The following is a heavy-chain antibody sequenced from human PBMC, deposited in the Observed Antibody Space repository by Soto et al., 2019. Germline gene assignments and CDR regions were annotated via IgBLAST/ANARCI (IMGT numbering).Heavy chain of an antibody. D-gene: IGHD3-10*01. CDR2: ISSSGSTI. CDR3: AGLGQGSYYSRLNYYYGMDV. CDR1: GFTFSSYE. V-gene: IGHV3-48*03. Sequence: LRLSCAASGFTFSSYEMNWVRQAPGKGLEWVSYISSSGSTIYYADSVKGRFTISRDNAKNSLYLQMNSLRAEDTAVYYCAGLGQGSYYSRLNYYYGMDVWGQGTTVTVSS. J-gene: IGHJ6*02.